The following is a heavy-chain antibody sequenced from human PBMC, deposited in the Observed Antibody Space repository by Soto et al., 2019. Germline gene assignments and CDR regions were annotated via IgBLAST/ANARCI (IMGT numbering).Heavy chain of an antibody. CDR2: TYYRSKWYN. J-gene: IGHJ3*02. D-gene: IGHD3-3*01. CDR1: GASVSSNSVA. Sequence: QVQLQQSGPGLVKPSQTLSLTCAISGASVSSNSVAWKWIRQSRSRGRERLGRTYYRSKWYNDYGVTVKGRITINPDTSKNQYSLQLNSVTPEYTAGYYTARERFKAFGIWGQGTMVTVSS. V-gene: IGHV6-1*01. CDR3: ARERFKAFGI.